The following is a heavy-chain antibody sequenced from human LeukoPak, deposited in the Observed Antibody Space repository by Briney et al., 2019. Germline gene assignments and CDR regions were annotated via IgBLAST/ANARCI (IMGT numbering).Heavy chain of an antibody. Sequence: ASVKVSCKASGGTFSSYAISWVRQAPGQGLEWMGWISAYNGNTNYAQKLQGRVTMTTDTSTSTAYMELRSLRSDDTAVYYCARAAVAGPTVFDYWGQGTLVTVSS. CDR1: GGTFSSYA. D-gene: IGHD6-19*01. V-gene: IGHV1-18*01. CDR3: ARAAVAGPTVFDY. J-gene: IGHJ4*02. CDR2: ISAYNGNT.